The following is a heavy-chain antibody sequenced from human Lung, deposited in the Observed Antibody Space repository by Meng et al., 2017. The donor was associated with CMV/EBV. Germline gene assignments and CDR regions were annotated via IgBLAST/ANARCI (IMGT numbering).Heavy chain of an antibody. J-gene: IGHJ3*02. CDR3: SIYCSGGSCYCDAFDI. Sequence: SCAASGFTFSSYGMHWVRQAPGKGLEWVAFIRYDGSNKYYADSVKGRFTISRDNSKNTLYLQMNSLRAEDTAVYYCSIYCSGGSCYCDAFDIWGQGTXVTVSS. D-gene: IGHD2-15*01. CDR2: IRYDGSNK. CDR1: GFTFSSYG. V-gene: IGHV3-30*02.